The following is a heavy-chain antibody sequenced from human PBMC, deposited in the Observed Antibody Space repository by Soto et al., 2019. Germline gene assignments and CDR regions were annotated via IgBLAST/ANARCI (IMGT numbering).Heavy chain of an antibody. CDR1: GFTFSSYS. CDR2: ISSSSSYI. CDR3: ARAYDYGDYSTNYYYYGMDV. D-gene: IGHD4-17*01. Sequence: KTGGSLRLSCAASGFTFSSYSMNWVRQAPGKGLEWVSSISSSSSYIYYADSVKGRFTISGDNAKNSLYLQMNSLRAEDTAVYYCARAYDYGDYSTNYYYYGMDVWGQGTTVTVSS. V-gene: IGHV3-21*01. J-gene: IGHJ6*02.